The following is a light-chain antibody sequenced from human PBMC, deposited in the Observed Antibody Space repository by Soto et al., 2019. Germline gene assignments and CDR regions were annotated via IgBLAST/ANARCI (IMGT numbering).Light chain of an antibody. CDR3: QHYNSYSEA. Sequence: DIKTTQSASTLSGSVGDRVTSTCWASQTISSWLAWYQQKPGKAPKLLIYKASTLKRGVPSRFSGSGSGTEFTLTISSLQPDDFATYYCQHYNSYSEAFGQGTKVDI. V-gene: IGKV1-5*03. CDR2: KAS. CDR1: QTISSW. J-gene: IGKJ1*01.